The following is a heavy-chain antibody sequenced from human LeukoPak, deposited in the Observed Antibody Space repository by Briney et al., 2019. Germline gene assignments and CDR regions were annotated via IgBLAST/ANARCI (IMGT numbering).Heavy chain of an antibody. J-gene: IGHJ6*03. D-gene: IGHD4-17*01. CDR3: ARGDYRLYYYYMDV. V-gene: IGHV1-24*01. Sequence: ASVKVSCKVSGYTLTELSMHWVRQAPGKGLEWMGGFDPEDGETIYAQKFQGRVTMTEDTSTDTAYMELSSLRSDDTAVYYCARGDYRLYYYYMDVWGRGTTVTISS. CDR1: GYTLTELS. CDR2: FDPEDGET.